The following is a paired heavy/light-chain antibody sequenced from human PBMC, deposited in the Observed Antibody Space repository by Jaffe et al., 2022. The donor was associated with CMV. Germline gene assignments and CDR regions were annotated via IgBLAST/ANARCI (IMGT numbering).Light chain of an antibody. CDR1: QSPLYSSNNKNS. CDR2: GAS. J-gene: IGKJ2*01. CDR3: QQYHTTPFT. Sequence: VVMTQSPDSLAVSLGERATINCKSSQSPLYSSNNKNSLAWYQQKPGQPPKLLIYGASTRESGVPDRFSGSGSGTDFTLTIRSLQAEDVAVYYCQQYHTTPFTFGQGTKLEIK. V-gene: IGKV4-1*01.
Heavy chain of an antibody. J-gene: IGHJ4*02. Sequence: QVQLQESGPRLVKPSDTLSLTCTVSGGSTSSYYWSWIRQPPWGGLEWIGYIYYSGSTTYNPSLKSRVTISMDTSENQFSLQLTSVTAADTAIYYCARHAVYSGGWLGRRVPSEHYFDNWGQGTLVTVSS. CDR3: ARHAVYSGGWLGRRVPSEHYFDN. V-gene: IGHV4-59*08. D-gene: IGHD6-19*01. CDR1: GGSTSSYY. CDR2: IYYSGST.